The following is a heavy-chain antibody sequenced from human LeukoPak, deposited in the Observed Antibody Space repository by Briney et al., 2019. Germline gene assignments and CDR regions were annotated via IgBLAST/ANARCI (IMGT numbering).Heavy chain of an antibody. CDR1: GDSFTAYY. CDR2: INRGGST. J-gene: IGHJ4*02. V-gene: IGHV4-34*01. Sequence: PSETLSLTCAVSGDSFTAYYWNWIRQTPGKGLEWIGEINRGGSTNYNPSLKSRVILSIDTSKNQFSLKLSSVTAADTAVYYCARGRPYDSSGYYLFDYWGQGTLVTVSS. D-gene: IGHD3-22*01. CDR3: ARGRPYDSSGYYLFDY.